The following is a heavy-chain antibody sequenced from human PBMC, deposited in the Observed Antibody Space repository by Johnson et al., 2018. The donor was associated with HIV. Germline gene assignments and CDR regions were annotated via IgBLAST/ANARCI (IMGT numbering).Heavy chain of an antibody. CDR2: IRFDGSNK. V-gene: IGHV3-30*02. D-gene: IGHD1-26*01. Sequence: VQLVESGGGLVQPGGSLRLSCAASGFTFSSYAMHWVRQAPGKGLEWVAFIRFDGSNKYYADSVKGRFTISRDNSKNTLYLQMGSLRAEDMAVYYCARGGGVVGNAFDIWGQGTMVTVSS. J-gene: IGHJ3*02. CDR3: ARGGGVVGNAFDI. CDR1: GFTFSSYA.